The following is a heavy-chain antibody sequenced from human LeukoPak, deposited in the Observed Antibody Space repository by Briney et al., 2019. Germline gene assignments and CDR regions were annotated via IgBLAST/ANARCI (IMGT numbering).Heavy chain of an antibody. D-gene: IGHD3-10*01. CDR2: ISYDGSNK. CDR1: GFTFSSYA. Sequence: GGSLRLSCAASGFTFSSYAMHWVRQAPGKGLEWVAVISYDGSNKYYADSVKGRFTISRDNSKNTLYLQMNSLRAEDTAVYYCARVPGIAMVRPRLGYFDYWGQGTLVTVSS. J-gene: IGHJ4*02. V-gene: IGHV3-30*04. CDR3: ARVPGIAMVRPRLGYFDY.